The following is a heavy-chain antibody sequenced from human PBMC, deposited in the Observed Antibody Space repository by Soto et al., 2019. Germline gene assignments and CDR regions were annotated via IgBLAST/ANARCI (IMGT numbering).Heavy chain of an antibody. CDR3: ASNKDGAVAASFDY. V-gene: IGHV5-51*01. CDR2: IYPGDSDT. Sequence: LKISCMGSGYKVSTWHNFTSYWIAWVRQMPGEGLEWMGIIYPGDSDTRYSPSFQGQVTISADKSTSTAYLQWSSLKASDTAMYYCASNKDGAVAASFDYWGQGTLVTVSS. J-gene: IGHJ4*02. D-gene: IGHD6-19*01. CDR1: GYKVSTWHNFTSYW.